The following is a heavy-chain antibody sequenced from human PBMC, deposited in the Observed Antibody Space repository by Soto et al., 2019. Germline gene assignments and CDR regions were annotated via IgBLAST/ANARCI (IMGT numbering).Heavy chain of an antibody. CDR3: ARRHGSGYYIQPPLDY. CDR1: GFTFSDYY. J-gene: IGHJ4*02. D-gene: IGHD3-22*01. V-gene: IGHV3-11*03. Sequence: GGSLRLSCAASGFTFSDYYMSWIRQAPGKGLEWVSYISSSSSYTNYADSVKGRFTISRDNAKNSLYLQMNSLRAEDTAAYYCARRHGSGYYIQPPLDYWGQGTLVTVSS. CDR2: ISSSSSYT.